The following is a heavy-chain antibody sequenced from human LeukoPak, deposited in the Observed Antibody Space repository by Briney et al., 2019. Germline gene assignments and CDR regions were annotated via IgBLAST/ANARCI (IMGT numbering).Heavy chain of an antibody. J-gene: IGHJ4*02. V-gene: IGHV3-74*01. D-gene: IGHD3-16*01. CDR3: ARTSPTSHFDF. CDR2: INGDGSNS. CDR1: GFTFTTYW. Sequence: GGSLRLSCVASGFTFTTYWMHWVRQAPGKGLVWVSRINGDGSNSNYADSVKGRFTISRDNTRNTLYLQMNGLRAEDTALYYCARTSPTSHFDFWGQGTLVTVSS.